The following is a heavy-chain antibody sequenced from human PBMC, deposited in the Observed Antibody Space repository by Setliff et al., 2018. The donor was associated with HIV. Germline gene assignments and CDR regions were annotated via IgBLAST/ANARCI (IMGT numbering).Heavy chain of an antibody. CDR1: GFTFTSYW. Sequence: GGSLRLSCAASGFTFTSYWMIWVRQAPGKGLEWVANINQDGSEKNYVDSVKGRFTISRDNSENTLYLQMKSLRAEDTAVYYCAKLSHSHDSNGFTVDYWGRGTLVTVSS. CDR2: INQDGSEK. CDR3: AKLSHSHDSNGFTVDY. J-gene: IGHJ4*02. V-gene: IGHV3-7*01. D-gene: IGHD3-22*01.